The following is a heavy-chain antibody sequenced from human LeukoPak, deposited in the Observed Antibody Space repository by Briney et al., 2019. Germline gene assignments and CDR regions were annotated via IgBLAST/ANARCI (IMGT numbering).Heavy chain of an antibody. D-gene: IGHD1-26*01. Sequence: SETLSLTCTVSGGSISSSVYYWGWIRQPPGKGLEWIGNIYFSGSTNYNPSLKSRVTISVDTSKNQFSLKLTAVTAADTAVYYCARFIVGGQYFDYWGQGALVTVSS. J-gene: IGHJ4*02. CDR2: IYFSGST. V-gene: IGHV4-39*07. CDR1: GGSISSSVYY. CDR3: ARFIVGGQYFDY.